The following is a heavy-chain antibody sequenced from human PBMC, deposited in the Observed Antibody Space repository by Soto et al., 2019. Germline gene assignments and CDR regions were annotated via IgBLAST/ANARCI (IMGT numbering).Heavy chain of an antibody. CDR3: AQAKGNCNYDLDY. Sequence: GPLRLPCSAFGLTFSSYGLPGVRQAPGKGLEWVAVISYDRSNKYYADSVKGRFTISRDNSKNTLYLQTNSLRAEDTAVYYCAQAKGNCNYDLDYWGQGTLVTVSS. D-gene: IGHD1-7*01. CDR2: ISYDRSNK. V-gene: IGHV3-30*18. J-gene: IGHJ4*02. CDR1: GLTFSSYG.